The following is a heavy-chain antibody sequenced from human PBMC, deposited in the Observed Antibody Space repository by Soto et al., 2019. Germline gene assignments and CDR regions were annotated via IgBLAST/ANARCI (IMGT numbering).Heavy chain of an antibody. CDR3: TTGRSSSSIYDYIWGSYPYYYYYMDV. J-gene: IGHJ6*03. CDR1: GFPFSNAW. CDR2: IKSKTDGGTT. D-gene: IGHD3-16*02. Sequence: GGSLRLSCAASGFPFSNAWRSWVRQAPGKGLEWVGRIKSKTDGGTTDYAAPVKGRFTISRDDSKNTLYLQMNSLKTEDTAVYYCTTGRSSSSIYDYIWGSYPYYYYYMDVWGKGTTVTVSS. V-gene: IGHV3-15*01.